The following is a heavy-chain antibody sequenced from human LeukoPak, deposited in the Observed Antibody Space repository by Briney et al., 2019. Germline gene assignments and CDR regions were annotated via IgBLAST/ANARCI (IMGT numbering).Heavy chain of an antibody. D-gene: IGHD1-14*01. CDR3: AKYRTTNVPPRNFDY. CDR2: IIPILGIA. Sequence: ASVKVSCKASGGTFSSYAISWVRQAPGQGLEWMGRIIPILGIANYAQKFQGRVTITADKSTSTAHMELSSLRSEDTAVYYCAKYRTTNVPPRNFDYWGQGTLVTVSS. V-gene: IGHV1-69*04. CDR1: GGTFSSYA. J-gene: IGHJ4*02.